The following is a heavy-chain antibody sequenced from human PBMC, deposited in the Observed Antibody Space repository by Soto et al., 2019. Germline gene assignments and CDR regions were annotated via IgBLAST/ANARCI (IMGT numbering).Heavy chain of an antibody. CDR3: GTWRGSSWFDY. CDR2: IFSSDSSA. D-gene: IGHD2-2*01. J-gene: IGHJ4*02. Sequence: GESLKISCKASGFTFSSYSLGWVRHMPGKGLQWMGNIFSSDSSAKYSPSFVGQVTISVDRSINTAYLQWSSLKASDTAIYYCGTWRGSSWFDYWGPGTLVTVPQ. V-gene: IGHV5-51*01. CDR1: GFTFSSYS.